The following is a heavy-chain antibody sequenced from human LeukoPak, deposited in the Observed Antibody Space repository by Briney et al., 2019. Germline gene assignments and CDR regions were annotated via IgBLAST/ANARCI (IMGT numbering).Heavy chain of an antibody. CDR3: ARAALQPYAFDI. V-gene: IGHV4-30-2*01. CDR2: FYHSGST. CDR1: GGSISSGGYS. J-gene: IGHJ3*02. Sequence: SQTLSFTCAVSGGSISSGGYSWSWIRQPPGKGLEWIGYFYHSGSTYYNPSLKSRVTISVDSSKNQFSLKLSSVTAADTAVYYCARAALQPYAFDIWGQGTMVTVSS.